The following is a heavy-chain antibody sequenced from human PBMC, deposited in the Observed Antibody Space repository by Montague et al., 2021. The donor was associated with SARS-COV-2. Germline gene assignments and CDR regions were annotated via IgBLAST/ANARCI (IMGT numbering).Heavy chain of an antibody. CDR2: IYWDDDK. CDR1: GFSLSTSGVG. D-gene: IGHD1-1*01. CDR3: VLGGTRLEI. J-gene: IGHJ3*02. V-gene: IGHV2-5*04. Sequence: PALVKPTQTLTLTCTFSGFSLSTSGVGVGWIRQPPGKALEWLIVIYWDDDKHYSPSLKSRLTITKDTSKNQVVLKMTNMDPVDTGTYYCVLGGTRLEIWGQGTMVTVSS.